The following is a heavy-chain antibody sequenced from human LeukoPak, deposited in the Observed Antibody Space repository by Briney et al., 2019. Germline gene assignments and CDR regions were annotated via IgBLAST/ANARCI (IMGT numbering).Heavy chain of an antibody. J-gene: IGHJ4*02. CDR3: AKDLWVVAAIGQTLDY. D-gene: IGHD2-15*01. V-gene: IGHV4-34*01. CDR1: GGSFSGYY. CDR2: INHSGST. Sequence: SETLSLTCAVYGGSFSGYYWSWIRQPPGKGLEWIGEINHSGSTNYNPSLKSRVTISVDTSKNQFSLKLSSVTAADTAVYYCAKDLWVVAAIGQTLDYWGQGTLVTVSS.